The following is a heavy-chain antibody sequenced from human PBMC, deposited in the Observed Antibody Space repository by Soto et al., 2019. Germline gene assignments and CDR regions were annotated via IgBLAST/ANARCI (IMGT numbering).Heavy chain of an antibody. V-gene: IGHV3-21*01. D-gene: IGHD2-2*01. CDR1: GFTFSSYS. Sequence: EVQLVESGGGLVKPGGSLRLSCAASGFTFSSYSMNWVRQAPGKGLEWVSSISSSSSYIYYADSVKGRFTISRDNAKNSLYLQMNSLRAEDTAVYYCARAGALRYCSSTSCYGGYDYWGQGTLVTVSS. CDR3: ARAGALRYCSSTSCYGGYDY. CDR2: ISSSSSYI. J-gene: IGHJ4*02.